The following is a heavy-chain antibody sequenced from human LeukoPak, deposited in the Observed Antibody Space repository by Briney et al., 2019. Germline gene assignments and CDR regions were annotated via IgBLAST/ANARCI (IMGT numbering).Heavy chain of an antibody. V-gene: IGHV5-51*01. CDR3: ARHTSGSPWDAIDV. Sequence: GESLKISCKGSGYSLTSHWIAWVRQMARRGLEWMGIIYPGDSDTRYSPSFQGQVTISADKSINTAYLQWSSLKNSDTAMYYCARHTSGSPWDAIDVWGQGTKVTVSS. D-gene: IGHD2-15*01. CDR1: GYSLTSHW. J-gene: IGHJ6*02. CDR2: IYPGDSDT.